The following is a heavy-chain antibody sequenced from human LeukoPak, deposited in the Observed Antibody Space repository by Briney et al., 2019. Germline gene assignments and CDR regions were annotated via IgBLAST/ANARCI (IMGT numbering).Heavy chain of an antibody. CDR2: IIPIFGTA. J-gene: IGHJ6*02. CDR1: GGTFSSYA. CDR3: ATHSSSWTESYYGMDV. D-gene: IGHD6-13*01. Sequence: GASVKVSCKASGGTFSSYAISWVRQAPGQGLEWMGGIIPIFGTANYAQKFQGRVTITADESTSTAYMELSSLRSEDTAMYYCATHSSSWTESYYGMDVWGQGTTVTVSS. V-gene: IGHV1-69*13.